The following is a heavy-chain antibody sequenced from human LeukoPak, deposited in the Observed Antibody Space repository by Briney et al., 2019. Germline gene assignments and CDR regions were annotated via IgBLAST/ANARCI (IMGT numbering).Heavy chain of an antibody. J-gene: IGHJ4*02. D-gene: IGHD1-26*01. CDR1: GYTFTVYY. CDR2: INPNNGGT. CDR3: ASQNMEWELLAFDY. Sequence: ASVKVSCKASGYTFTVYYMHWLRQAPGQGLEWMGRINPNNGGTNYAQNFQGRVTMTRDTSISTAYMELSSLISDDTAVYYCASQNMEWELLAFDYWGPGTLVTVSS. V-gene: IGHV1-2*06.